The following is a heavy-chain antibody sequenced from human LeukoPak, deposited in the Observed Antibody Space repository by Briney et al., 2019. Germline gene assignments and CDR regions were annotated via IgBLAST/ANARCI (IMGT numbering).Heavy chain of an antibody. D-gene: IGHD6-19*01. Sequence: PGGSLRLSCAATGFTFDDYGMSWVRQAPGKGLEWVSGINWNGGSTGYADSVKGRFTISRDNAKNSLYLQMNSLRAEDTASYYCARYSSGWYYYYYMDVWGKGTTVTVSS. CDR1: GFTFDDYG. V-gene: IGHV3-20*04. J-gene: IGHJ6*03. CDR2: INWNGGST. CDR3: ARYSSGWYYYYYMDV.